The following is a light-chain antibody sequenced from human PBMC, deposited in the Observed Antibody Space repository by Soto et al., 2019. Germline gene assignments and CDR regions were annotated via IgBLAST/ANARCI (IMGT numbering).Light chain of an antibody. J-gene: IGKJ1*01. CDR3: QQRSNWPGT. CDR1: QSVSSN. CDR2: DAS. Sequence: EIVMTPSPVTPSVSPRERATLSCRAGQSVSSNLAWYQQKPGQAPRLLIYDASNRATGIPARFSGSGSGTDFTLTISSLEPEDFAVYYCQQRSNWPGTFGQGTKGDIK. V-gene: IGKV3-11*01.